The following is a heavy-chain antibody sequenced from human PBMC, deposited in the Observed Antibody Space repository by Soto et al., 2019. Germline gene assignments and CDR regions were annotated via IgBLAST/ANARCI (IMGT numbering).Heavy chain of an antibody. Sequence: PRESLKVSCRGSGYSCTNYWIVWVPQMPGKGLEWMGIIYPGDSDTRYSPSFQGQVTISADKSISTAYLQWSSLKASDTAMYYCARHDGCNSTSCLDYYYYCMDVWGQGITVTV. CDR3: ARHDGCNSTSCLDYYYYCMDV. CDR2: IYPGDSDT. D-gene: IGHD2-2*01. J-gene: IGHJ6*02. CDR1: GYSCTNYW. V-gene: IGHV5-51*01.